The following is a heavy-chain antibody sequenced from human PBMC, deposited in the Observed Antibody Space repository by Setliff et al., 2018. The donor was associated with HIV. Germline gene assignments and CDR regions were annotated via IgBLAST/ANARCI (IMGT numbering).Heavy chain of an antibody. CDR1: AYTFSTYW. V-gene: IGHV5-51*01. CDR2: IYPGDFDT. D-gene: IGHD6-19*01. J-gene: IGHJ3*02. CDR3: ARHFSVAGDAFDI. Sequence: PGESLKISCQGSAYTFSTYWIAWVRQMPGKGLEWMGIIYPGDFDTRYSPSFEGQVTMSAEKSISTAYLQWDSLKASDTAIYYCARHFSVAGDAFDIWGQGTMVTVSS.